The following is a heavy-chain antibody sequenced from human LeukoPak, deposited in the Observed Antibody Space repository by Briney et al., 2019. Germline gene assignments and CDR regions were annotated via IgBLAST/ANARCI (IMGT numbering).Heavy chain of an antibody. J-gene: IGHJ3*02. CDR3: ARKVEAGLEAFDI. D-gene: IGHD6-19*01. CDR1: GGTFSSYA. Sequence: SVKVSCKASGGTFSSYAISWVRQAPGQGLEWMGGIIPIFGTANYAQKFQGRVMITADESTSTAYMELSSLRSEDTAVYYCARKVEAGLEAFDIWGQGTMVTVSS. V-gene: IGHV1-69*13. CDR2: IIPIFGTA.